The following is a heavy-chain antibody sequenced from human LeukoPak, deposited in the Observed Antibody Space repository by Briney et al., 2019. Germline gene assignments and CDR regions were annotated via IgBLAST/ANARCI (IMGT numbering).Heavy chain of an antibody. Sequence: PGGSLRLSCEASGFTFNIYAINWVRQAPGKGLEWISYISSSGSPIYFADSVKGRFTVSRDDAKNSLILQMNSLRNEDTAVYYCARNAAYSGNDPSRDYNYGMDVWGQGTTVTVAS. V-gene: IGHV3-48*03. CDR1: GFTFNIYA. J-gene: IGHJ6*02. D-gene: IGHD5-12*01. CDR2: ISSSGSPI. CDR3: ARNAAYSGNDPSRDYNYGMDV.